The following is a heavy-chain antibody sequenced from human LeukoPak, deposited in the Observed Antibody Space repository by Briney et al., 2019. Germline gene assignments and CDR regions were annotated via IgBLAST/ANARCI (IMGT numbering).Heavy chain of an antibody. J-gene: IGHJ4*02. CDR1: GGSISSSNW. D-gene: IGHD3-10*01. V-gene: IGHV4-4*02. CDR2: IYHSGST. Sequence: SGTLSLTCAVSGGSISSSNWWSWVRPPPGKGLEWSGEIYHSGSTNYNPSLKGRATISVDKSKNQFSLTMNYVPASDRGVYYFAGYVPVSHGSGSYFRDWGQGILVTVSS. CDR3: AGYVPVSHGSGSYFRD.